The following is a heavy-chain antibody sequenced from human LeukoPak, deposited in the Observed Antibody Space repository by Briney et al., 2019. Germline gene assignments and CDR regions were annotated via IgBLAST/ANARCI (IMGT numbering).Heavy chain of an antibody. Sequence: GGSLRLSCSASGFTFSSYAMSWVRQASGKGLEWVSGISGSDGSTYDADSVKGRFTISRDNSKNTLYLQMNSLRAEDTAVYYCARSGGTYWYWGQGTLVTVSS. J-gene: IGHJ4*02. V-gene: IGHV3-23*01. D-gene: IGHD1-26*01. CDR3: ARSGGTYWY. CDR1: GFTFSSYA. CDR2: ISGSDGST.